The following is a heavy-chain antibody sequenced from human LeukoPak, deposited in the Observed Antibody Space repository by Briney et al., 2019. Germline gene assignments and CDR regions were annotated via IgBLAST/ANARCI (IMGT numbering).Heavy chain of an antibody. J-gene: IGHJ6*03. V-gene: IGHV1-2*02. Sequence: ASVKVSCKASGYTFTVYYMHWVRQAPGQGLEWMGWINPNSGGTNYAQKFQGRVTMTRDTSISTAYMELSRLRSDDTAVYYCARGATAYYYYMDVWGKGTTVTVSS. D-gene: IGHD4-17*01. CDR3: ARGATAYYYYMDV. CDR2: INPNSGGT. CDR1: GYTFTVYY.